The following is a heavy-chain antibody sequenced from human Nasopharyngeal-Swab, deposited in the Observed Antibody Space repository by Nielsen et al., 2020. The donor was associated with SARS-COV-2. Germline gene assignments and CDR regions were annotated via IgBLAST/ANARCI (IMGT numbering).Heavy chain of an antibody. V-gene: IGHV1-18*04. Sequence: ASVKVSCKASGYTFTSYYMHWVRQAPGQGLEWMGWISAYNGNTNYAQKLQGRVTMTTDTSTSTAYMELRSLRSDDTAVYYCARAREIAARPGTDYWGQGTLVTVSS. CDR1: GYTFTSYY. CDR3: ARAREIAARPGTDY. D-gene: IGHD6-6*01. CDR2: ISAYNGNT. J-gene: IGHJ4*02.